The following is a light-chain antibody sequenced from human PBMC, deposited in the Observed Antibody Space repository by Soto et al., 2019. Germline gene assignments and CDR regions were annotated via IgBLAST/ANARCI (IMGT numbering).Light chain of an antibody. CDR2: GSS. Sequence: EIVLTQSPATLSVSPGERATLSCRATETISTNLAWFQRKPGQPPRLLIYGSSTRATGVPDRFSGSGSGTEFTLTISSLQPEDFATYYCQQSYSTPYTFGQGTRLEIK. CDR3: QQSYSTPYT. J-gene: IGKJ5*01. CDR1: ETISTN. V-gene: IGKV3-15*01.